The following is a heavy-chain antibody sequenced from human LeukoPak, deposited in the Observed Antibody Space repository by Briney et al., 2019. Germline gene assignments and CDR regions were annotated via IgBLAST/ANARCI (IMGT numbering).Heavy chain of an antibody. CDR2: IKSRTDGGTT. D-gene: IGHD3-3*01. CDR3: TSYYDFWSGYYNYFDY. CDR1: GFTFSNAW. J-gene: IGHJ4*02. V-gene: IGHV3-15*01. Sequence: GGSLRLSCAASGFTFSNAWMSWVRQAPGKGLEWVGRIKSRTDGGTTDYAASVKGRFTISRDDSKNTLYLQMNSLKTEDTAVYYCTSYYDFWSGYYNYFDYWGQGTLVTVSS.